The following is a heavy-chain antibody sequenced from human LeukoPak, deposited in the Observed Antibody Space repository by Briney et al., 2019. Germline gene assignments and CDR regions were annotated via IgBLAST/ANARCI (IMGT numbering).Heavy chain of an antibody. V-gene: IGHV1-2*02. CDR2: INPNSGGT. D-gene: IGHD6-13*01. CDR3: ARDLDGSSGCDY. CDR1: GYTFTSYG. Sequence: ASVKVSCKASGYTFTSYGISWVRQAPGQGLEWMGWINPNSGGTNYAQKFQGRVIMTRDTSISTAYIELSRLRSDDTAVYYCARDLDGSSGCDYWGQGTLVTVSS. J-gene: IGHJ4*02.